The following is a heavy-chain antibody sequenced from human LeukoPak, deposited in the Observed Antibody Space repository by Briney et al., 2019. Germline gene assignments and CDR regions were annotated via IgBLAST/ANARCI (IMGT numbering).Heavy chain of an antibody. V-gene: IGHV3-53*01. CDR2: IYSGGST. CDR3: AKNTRYYDSGSSLPDDAFDI. Sequence: GGSLRLSCAASGFTVSSNYMSWVRQAPGKGLEWVSVIYSGGSTYYADSVKGRFTISRDISKNTLYMQMNSLRVEDTAVYYCAKNTRYYDSGSSLPDDAFDIWGQGTMVAVSS. J-gene: IGHJ3*02. D-gene: IGHD3-10*01. CDR1: GFTVSSNY.